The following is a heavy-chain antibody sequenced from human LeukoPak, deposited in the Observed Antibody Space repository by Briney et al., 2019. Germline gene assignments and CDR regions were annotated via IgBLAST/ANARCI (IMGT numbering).Heavy chain of an antibody. Sequence: PSETLSLTCTVSGGSISSSSYYWGWIRQPPGKGLEWIGSIYYSGSTYYNPSLKSRVTISVDTSKNQFSLKLSSVTAADTAVYYCARLGLVYMDVWGKGTTVTVSS. CDR1: GGSISSSSYY. J-gene: IGHJ6*03. CDR2: IYYSGST. D-gene: IGHD1-26*01. CDR3: ARLGLVYMDV. V-gene: IGHV4-39*01.